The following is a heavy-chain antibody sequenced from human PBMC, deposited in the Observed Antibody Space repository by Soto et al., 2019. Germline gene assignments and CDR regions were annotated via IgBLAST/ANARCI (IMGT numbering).Heavy chain of an antibody. CDR1: GGTFSSYA. CDR3: ASDIVVVVAAGYYYGMDV. V-gene: IGHV1-69*13. J-gene: IGHJ6*02. Sequence: SVKVSCKASGGTFSSYAISWVRQAPGQGLEWMGGIIPIFGTANYAQKFQGRVTITADESTSTAYMELSSLRSEDTAVYYCASDIVVVVAAGYYYGMDVWGQGTTVTVSS. CDR2: IIPIFGTA. D-gene: IGHD2-15*01.